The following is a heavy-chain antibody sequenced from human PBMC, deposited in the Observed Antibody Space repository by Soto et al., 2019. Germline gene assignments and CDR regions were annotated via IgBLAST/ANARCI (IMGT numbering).Heavy chain of an antibody. CDR3: ARRESYYDFWSGYYHPTNWFDP. J-gene: IGHJ5*02. D-gene: IGHD3-3*01. Sequence: ASVKVSCKASGYTFTSYDINWVRQATGQGLEWMGWMNPNSGNTGYAQKFQGRVTMTRNTSISTAYMELSSLRSEDTAVYYCARRESYYDFWSGYYHPTNWFDPWGQGTLVTSPQ. CDR1: GYTFTSYD. V-gene: IGHV1-8*01. CDR2: MNPNSGNT.